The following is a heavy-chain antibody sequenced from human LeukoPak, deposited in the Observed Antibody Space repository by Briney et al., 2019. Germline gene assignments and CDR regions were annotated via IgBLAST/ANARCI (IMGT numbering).Heavy chain of an antibody. J-gene: IGHJ4*02. CDR3: AKDRLRGYYGDYFDY. CDR1: GFTFSSYG. V-gene: IGHV3-30*18. Sequence: GGSLRLSCAASGFTFSSYGMHWVRQAPGKGLEWVAVISYDGSNKYYADSVKGRFTISRDNSKNTLYLQMNSLRAEDTAVYYCAKDRLRGYYGDYFDYWGQGTLVTVSS. CDR2: ISYDGSNK. D-gene: IGHD4-17*01.